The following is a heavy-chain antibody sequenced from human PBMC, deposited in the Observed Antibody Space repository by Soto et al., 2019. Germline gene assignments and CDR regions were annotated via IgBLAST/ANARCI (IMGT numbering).Heavy chain of an antibody. CDR1: GGSFSVYF. CDR3: ARGLPHMEGGVFKRLGNWFDP. CDR2: VTHSGGS. D-gene: IGHD3-10*01. Sequence: QVQLQQWGAGLVKPSETLSLTCALSGGSFSVYFWTWIRQSPEKGLEWIGEVTHSGGSNSNPSLSSRVSISLDTSKNQFSLKLTSVTAADSAVYYCARGLPHMEGGVFKRLGNWFDPWGQGTLVTVSS. J-gene: IGHJ5*02. V-gene: IGHV4-34*01.